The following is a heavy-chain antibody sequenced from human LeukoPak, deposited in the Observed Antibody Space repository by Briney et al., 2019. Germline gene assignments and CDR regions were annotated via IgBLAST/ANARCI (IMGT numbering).Heavy chain of an antibody. CDR2: IVSNGDST. CDR3: VNPGWYYDSSGYSYYYGMDV. J-gene: IGHJ6*02. CDR1: GLTFSRYG. Sequence: SGGSLRLSCSASGLTFSRYGMHWVRQAPGKGLEYVSAIVSNGDSTYYADSVKGRFTISRDNAKNTLYLQMSSLRPDDTAVYYCVNPGWYYDSSGYSYYYGMDVWGQGTTVTVSS. D-gene: IGHD3-22*01. V-gene: IGHV3-64D*09.